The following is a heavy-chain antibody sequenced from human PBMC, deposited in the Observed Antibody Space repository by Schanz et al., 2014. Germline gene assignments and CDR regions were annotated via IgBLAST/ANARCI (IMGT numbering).Heavy chain of an antibody. Sequence: EVQLVESGGGLVQPGESLRLSCAVSGFTVSANYMIWVRQPPGKGLEWVSLIDYAGTTNYADSVKGRMTVSRDTSKNALFLQMNNLRAEDTAVYYCASPPIAVAGRLADYWGQGILVAVSS. CDR2: IDYAGTT. V-gene: IGHV3-66*01. CDR3: ASPPIAVAGRLADY. J-gene: IGHJ4*02. D-gene: IGHD6-19*01. CDR1: GFTVSANY.